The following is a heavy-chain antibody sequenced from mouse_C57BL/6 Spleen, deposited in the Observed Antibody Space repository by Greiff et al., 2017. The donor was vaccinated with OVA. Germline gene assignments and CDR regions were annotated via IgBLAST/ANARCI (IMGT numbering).Heavy chain of an antibody. Sequence: QVQLQQSGAELVKPGASVKLSCKASGYTFTSYWMHWVKQRPGQGLEWIGMIHPNSGSTNYNEKFKSKATLTVDKSSSTAYMQLSSLTSEDSAVYYCARAVTTVVAPHFDYWGQGTTLTVSS. CDR3: ARAVTTVVAPHFDY. CDR1: GYTFTSYW. CDR2: IHPNSGST. J-gene: IGHJ2*01. V-gene: IGHV1-64*01. D-gene: IGHD1-1*01.